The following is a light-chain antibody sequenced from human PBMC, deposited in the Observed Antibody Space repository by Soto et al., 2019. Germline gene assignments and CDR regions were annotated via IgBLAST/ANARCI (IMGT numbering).Light chain of an antibody. CDR3: TSYATYSTLV. CDR1: SNDVGDYYY. J-gene: IGLJ2*01. V-gene: IGLV2-14*01. CDR2: EVS. Sequence: QSALTQPASVSGSPGQSITIACTGTSNDVGDYYYVSWYQHHPGKPPQLLNFEVSNRPSGVSLCFSGSNFGHTASLTISGLQAEDEADYFCTSYATYSTLVFGGGTKLTVL.